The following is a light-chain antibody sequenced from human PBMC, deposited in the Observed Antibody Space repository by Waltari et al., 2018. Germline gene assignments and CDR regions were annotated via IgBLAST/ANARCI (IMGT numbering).Light chain of an antibody. Sequence: QSVLTQPPSASGTPGQRVTISCSGSSSNIGSYIVNWYQQHPGTAPKLLIYINNLRPSGVPDRFSGSKSGTSASLDSSGRQSEDEADYYCAAWDDSLDGPVFGGGTRLTVL. CDR3: AAWDDSLDGPV. CDR2: INN. J-gene: IGLJ2*01. CDR1: SSNIGSYI. V-gene: IGLV1-44*01.